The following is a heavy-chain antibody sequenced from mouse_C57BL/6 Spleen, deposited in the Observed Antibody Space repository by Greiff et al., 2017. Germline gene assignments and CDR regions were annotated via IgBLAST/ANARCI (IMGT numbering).Heavy chain of an antibody. CDR3: AREYDYDDGADYYAMDY. J-gene: IGHJ4*01. D-gene: IGHD2-4*01. CDR2: ISDGGSYT. Sequence: EVQLVESGGGLVKPGGSLKISCAASGFTFSSYAMSWVRQTPEKRLEWVATISDGGSYTYYPDNVKGRFTISRDNAKNNLYLQMSHLKSEDTAMYYCAREYDYDDGADYYAMDYWGQGTSVTVSS. CDR1: GFTFSSYA. V-gene: IGHV5-4*01.